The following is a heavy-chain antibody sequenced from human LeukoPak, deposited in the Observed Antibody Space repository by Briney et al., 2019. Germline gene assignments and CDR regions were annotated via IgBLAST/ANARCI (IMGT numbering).Heavy chain of an antibody. D-gene: IGHD3-10*01. J-gene: IGHJ4*02. CDR2: ISGSGGST. Sequence: PGGSLRLSCAASGYTFSSYAMSWVRQAPGKGLEWVSAISGSGGSTYYADSVKGRFTISRDNSKNTLYLQMNSLRAEDTAVYYCAKDTDYYGSGSYLYFDYWGQGTLVTVSS. V-gene: IGHV3-23*01. CDR1: GYTFSSYA. CDR3: AKDTDYYGSGSYLYFDY.